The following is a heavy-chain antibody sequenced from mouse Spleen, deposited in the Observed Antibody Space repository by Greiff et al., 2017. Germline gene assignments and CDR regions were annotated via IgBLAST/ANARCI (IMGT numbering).Heavy chain of an antibody. CDR2: ISNGGGST. CDR3: ARDDFAY. V-gene: IGHV5-12*02. Sequence: EVQLVESGGGLVQPGGSLKLSFATSGFTFSDYYMYWVRQTPEKRLEWVAYISNGGGSTYYPDTVKGRFTISRDNAKNTLYLQMSRLKSEDTAMHYCARDDFAYWGQGTLVTVSA. CDR1: GFTFSDYY. D-gene: IGHD2-3*01. J-gene: IGHJ3*01.